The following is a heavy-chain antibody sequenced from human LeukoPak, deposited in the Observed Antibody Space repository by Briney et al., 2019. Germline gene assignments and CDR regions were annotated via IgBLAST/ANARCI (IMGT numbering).Heavy chain of an antibody. CDR1: GFTFSSYS. CDR2: ISSSSSTI. V-gene: IGHV3-48*01. J-gene: IGHJ4*02. Sequence: GGSLRLSCAASGFTFSSYSMNWVRQAPGKGLEWVSYISSSSSTIYYADSVKGRFTISRDNAKNSLYLQMNSLRAEDTAVYYCARGSGYSSSWYRWNWGQGTLVTVSS. D-gene: IGHD6-13*01. CDR3: ARGSGYSSSWYRWN.